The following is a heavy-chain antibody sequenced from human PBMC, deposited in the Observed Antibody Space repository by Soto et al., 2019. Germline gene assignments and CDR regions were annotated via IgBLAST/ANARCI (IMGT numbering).Heavy chain of an antibody. D-gene: IGHD2-21*02. V-gene: IGHV1-3*05. CDR2: INARNGNT. Sequence: QVQLVQSGAEEKKPGASVKDSCKASGYTFTSYAMHWVRQAPGQRLACMRWINARNGNTKYSQKFQGRVTIARHTSASTAYGALISPRYEDTAVYYCARSIVVVTALDYWGQGTLVTVSA. CDR3: ARSIVVVTALDY. J-gene: IGHJ4*02. CDR1: GYTFTSYA.